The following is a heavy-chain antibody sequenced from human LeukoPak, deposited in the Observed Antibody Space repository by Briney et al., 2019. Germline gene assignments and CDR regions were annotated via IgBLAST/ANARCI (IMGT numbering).Heavy chain of an antibody. Sequence: GGSLRLSCAASGFTFSNYAMGWVRQAPGNGLEWVSSISASGGVTDYADSVKGRFTISRDNSMNTLFLQMNSLRAEDSAVYYCAKRYCSGATCYPRFFDYWGQGTLVTVSS. D-gene: IGHD2-15*01. V-gene: IGHV3-23*01. CDR1: GFTFSNYA. J-gene: IGHJ4*02. CDR3: AKRYCSGATCYPRFFDY. CDR2: ISASGGVT.